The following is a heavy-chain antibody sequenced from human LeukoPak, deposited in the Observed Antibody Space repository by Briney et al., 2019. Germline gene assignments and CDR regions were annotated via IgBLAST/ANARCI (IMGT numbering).Heavy chain of an antibody. CDR1: GFIFSNYE. CDR3: ARARIAAPLLDY. D-gene: IGHD6-13*01. CDR2: ISDHGKSR. V-gene: IGHV3-48*03. Sequence: GGSLRLSCVASGFIFSNYEMNWGRQTPGKGLEWGSYISDHGKSRNYVDSGKGRFTISRDKAKNSLYLQMNSLRVEDTAIYFCARARIAAPLLDYWGGGTLVTVSS. J-gene: IGHJ4*02.